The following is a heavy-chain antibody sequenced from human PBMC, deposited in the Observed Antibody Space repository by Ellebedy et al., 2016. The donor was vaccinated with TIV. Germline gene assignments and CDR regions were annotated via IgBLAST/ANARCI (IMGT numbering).Heavy chain of an antibody. D-gene: IGHD2-2*01. CDR2: ISASGGST. Sequence: GGSLRLXXAASGFTFTGYNMNWVRQAPGKGLEWVSAISASGGSTYYADSVKGRFTISRDNSKNTLYLQMNSLRAEDTAVYYCAKGSSTVSTQYYYYYGMDVWGQGTTVTLSS. J-gene: IGHJ6*02. CDR1: GFTFTGYN. CDR3: AKGSSTVSTQYYYYYGMDV. V-gene: IGHV3-23*01.